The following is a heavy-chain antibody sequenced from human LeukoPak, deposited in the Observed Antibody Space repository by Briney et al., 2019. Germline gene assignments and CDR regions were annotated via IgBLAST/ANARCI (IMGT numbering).Heavy chain of an antibody. V-gene: IGHV3-72*01. J-gene: IGHJ4*02. D-gene: IGHD6-13*01. CDR1: GFTFSDHY. CDR3: ARGGSSSSWYPFDY. CDR2: IRNKANGYTT. Sequence: PGGSLRLSCAASGFTFSDHYMDWVRQAPGKGLKWVGRIRNKANGYTTEYAASVKGRFTISRDDSKNSLYLQMNSLKTEDTAVYYCARGGSSSSWYPFDYWGQGTLVTVSS.